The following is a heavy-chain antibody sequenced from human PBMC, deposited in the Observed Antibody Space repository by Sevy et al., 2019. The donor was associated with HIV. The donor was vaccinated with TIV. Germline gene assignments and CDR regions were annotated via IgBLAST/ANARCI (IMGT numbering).Heavy chain of an antibody. J-gene: IGHJ4*02. D-gene: IGHD3-10*01. V-gene: IGHV3-48*01. CDR3: ASPLPFYYGSGSEEFDY. Sequence: GGSLRLSCAASGLTFSTYSMNWVRQAPGKGLEWVSYISSSSSTIYYADSVKGRFTISRYNAKNLLYLQMNSLRAEDTAVYYCASPLPFYYGSGSEEFDYWGRGTLVTVSS. CDR1: GLTFSTYS. CDR2: ISSSSSTI.